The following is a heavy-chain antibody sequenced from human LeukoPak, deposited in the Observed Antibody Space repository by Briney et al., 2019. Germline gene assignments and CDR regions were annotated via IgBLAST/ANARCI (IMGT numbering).Heavy chain of an antibody. V-gene: IGHV3-23*01. J-gene: IGHJ4*02. Sequence: GGSLRLSCEASGFTFSNYAMSWVRQAPGEGLEWVSAINGGGDDTRYADSVKGRFTISRDNSKNTVSLQMNSLRAEDTAVYYCAKDNSVFDYWGQGTLVTVSS. CDR1: GFTFSNYA. CDR2: INGGGDDT. CDR3: AKDNSVFDY.